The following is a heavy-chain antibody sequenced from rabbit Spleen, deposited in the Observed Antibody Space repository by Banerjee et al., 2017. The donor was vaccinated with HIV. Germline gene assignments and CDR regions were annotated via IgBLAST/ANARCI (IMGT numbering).Heavy chain of an antibody. CDR1: GFDFSAYTF. CDR2: IDAGSSTFT. CDR3: ARDTGSSFSSYGMDL. V-gene: IGHV1S40*01. Sequence: LVEYGGDLVQPGASLTLTCTASGFDFSAYTFMCWVRQAPGKGLEWIACIDAGSSTFTYYATWAKGRFTISKTSSTTVTLQVTRLTAADTATYFCARDTGSSFSSYGMDLWGPGTLVTVS. D-gene: IGHD8-1*01. J-gene: IGHJ6*01.